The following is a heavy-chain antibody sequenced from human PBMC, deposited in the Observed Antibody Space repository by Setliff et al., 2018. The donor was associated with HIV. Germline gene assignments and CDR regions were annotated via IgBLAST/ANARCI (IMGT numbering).Heavy chain of an antibody. J-gene: IGHJ6*03. CDR2: IYPGDSDT. V-gene: IGHV5-51*01. CDR1: GYSFSSYW. D-gene: IGHD6-25*01. CDR3: ARHVSSGRRLYYHYVDV. Sequence: PGESLKISCKGSGYSFSSYWIAWVRQMPGKGLEWMGIIYPGDSDTRYSPSFQGPVTISADQSISTAYLQWRSLNASATATYSCARHVSSGRRLYYHYVDVWGKGTTVTVSS.